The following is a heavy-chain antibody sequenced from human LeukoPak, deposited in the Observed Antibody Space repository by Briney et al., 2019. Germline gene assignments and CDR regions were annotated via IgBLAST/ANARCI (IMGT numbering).Heavy chain of an antibody. V-gene: IGHV4-34*01. Sequence: PSETLSLTCAVYGGSFSGYYWSWIRQPPGKGLEWIGEINHSGSTNYNPSLKSRVTISVDTSKNQFSLKLSSVTAADTAVYYCARGVSNSHDYYYYMDVWGKGTTVTVSS. CDR2: INHSGST. CDR1: GGSFSGYY. CDR3: ARGVSNSHDYYYYMDV. J-gene: IGHJ6*03. D-gene: IGHD4-23*01.